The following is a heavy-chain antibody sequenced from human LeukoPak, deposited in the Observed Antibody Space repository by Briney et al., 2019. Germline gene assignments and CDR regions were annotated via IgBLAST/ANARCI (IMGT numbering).Heavy chain of an antibody. CDR2: ISGSSGII. CDR1: GFTFNTYT. D-gene: IGHD3-10*01. V-gene: IGHV3-48*01. CDR3: ARHGSGSYYGAGGVGFDP. J-gene: IGHJ5*02. Sequence: GGSLRLSCAASGFTFNTYTMNWVRQAPGKGLEWVSYISGSSGIIDYADSVRGRFTISRDNAKNSLYLQMNSLRAEDTAVYYCARHGSGSYYGAGGVGFDPWGQGTLVTVSS.